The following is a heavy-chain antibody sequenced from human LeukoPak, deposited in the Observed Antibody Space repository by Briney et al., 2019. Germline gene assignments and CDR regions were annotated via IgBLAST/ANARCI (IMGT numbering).Heavy chain of an antibody. J-gene: IGHJ4*02. V-gene: IGHV3-30*18. Sequence: GGSLRLSCAASGFTFSSYGMHWVRQAPGKGLEWVAVISYDGSNKYYADSVKGRFTISRDNSKNTLYLQMNSLRAEDTAVYYCAKPSSISRSRGLYYFDYWGQGTLVTVSP. CDR1: GFTFSSYG. CDR2: ISYDGSNK. CDR3: AKPSSISRSRGLYYFDY. D-gene: IGHD3-3*01.